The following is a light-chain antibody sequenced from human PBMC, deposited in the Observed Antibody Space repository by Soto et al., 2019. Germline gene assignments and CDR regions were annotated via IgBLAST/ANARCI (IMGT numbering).Light chain of an antibody. CDR2: LNNDGSH. CDR1: SGHSSYA. V-gene: IGLV4-69*01. J-gene: IGLJ2*01. CDR3: QTRGTGFQF. Sequence: QSALTQSPSASASLGASVKLTCTLSSGHSSYAIAWHQKQPGKGPRYLMDLNNDGSHTKGDGIPDRFSGSSSGADRYLIISSLQSEDEADYYCQTRGTGFQFFGGGTKLTVL.